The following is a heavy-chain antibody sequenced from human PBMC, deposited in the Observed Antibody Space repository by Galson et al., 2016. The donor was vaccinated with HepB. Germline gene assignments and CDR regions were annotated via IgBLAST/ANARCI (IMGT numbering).Heavy chain of an antibody. CDR2: ISSSSDII. CDR1: GFTFNTYG. J-gene: IGHJ1*01. Sequence: SLRLSCAASGFTFNTYGMNWVRQAPGRGLEWISFISSSSDIIHYADSVKGRFTISRDNAKNALYLQMNSLRDEDMAVYYCARNPEVKIILQHWGQGTLVTVSS. V-gene: IGHV3-48*02. CDR3: ARNPEVKIILQH. D-gene: IGHD3-10*01.